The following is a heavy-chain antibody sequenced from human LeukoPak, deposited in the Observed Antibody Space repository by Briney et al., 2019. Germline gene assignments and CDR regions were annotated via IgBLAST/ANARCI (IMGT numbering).Heavy chain of an antibody. CDR1: GFSFSSYG. Sequence: GSSLRLSCATSGFSFSSYGMHWVRQAPGKGLEWVAVISYDGSNKYYADSVKGRFTISRDNSKNTLYLQMNSLRAEDTAVYYCAKENYYYGSGSYPYYFDYWGQGTLVTVSS. CDR2: ISYDGSNK. V-gene: IGHV3-30*18. CDR3: AKENYYYGSGSYPYYFDY. D-gene: IGHD3-10*01. J-gene: IGHJ4*02.